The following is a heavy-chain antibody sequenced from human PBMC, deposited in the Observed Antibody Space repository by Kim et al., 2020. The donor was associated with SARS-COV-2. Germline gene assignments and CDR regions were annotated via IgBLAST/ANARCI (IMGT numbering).Heavy chain of an antibody. CDR2: IYPGDSDT. Sequence: GESLKISCKGSGYSFTSYWIGWVRQMPGKGLEWMGIIYPGDSDTRYSPSFQGQVTISADKSISTAYLQWSSLKASDTAMYYCARQEAWWFGEFYYFDYWGQGTLVTVSS. J-gene: IGHJ4*02. CDR1: GYSFTSYW. D-gene: IGHD3-10*01. CDR3: ARQEAWWFGEFYYFDY. V-gene: IGHV5-51*01.